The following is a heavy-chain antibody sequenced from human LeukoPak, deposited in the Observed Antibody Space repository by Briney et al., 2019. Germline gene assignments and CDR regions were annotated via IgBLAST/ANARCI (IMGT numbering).Heavy chain of an antibody. CDR1: GFTFSSYG. CDR2: ISYDGSNK. Sequence: GGSLRLSCAASGFTFSSYGMHWVRQAPGKGLEWVAVISYDGSNKYYADSVKGRFTISRDNSKNTLYLQMNSLRAEDTAVYYCARDTSRSVDTAMVTVDYWGQGTLVTVSS. J-gene: IGHJ4*02. V-gene: IGHV3-30*03. D-gene: IGHD5-18*01. CDR3: ARDTSRSVDTAMVTVDY.